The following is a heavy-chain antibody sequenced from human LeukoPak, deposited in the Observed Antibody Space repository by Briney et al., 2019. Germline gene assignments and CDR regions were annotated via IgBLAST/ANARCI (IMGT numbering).Heavy chain of an antibody. CDR1: GFSFSGYW. D-gene: IGHD1-1*01. CDR2: IKEDGSET. J-gene: IGHJ4*02. Sequence: PGGSLRLSCEASGFSFSGYWMSWGRQAPGKGLEWVANIKEDGSETYYVDSVKGRFTISRDNAKNALFLQMDSLTAGDTAVYYCARALTGKRFFYFDYWGQGTLVTVSS. V-gene: IGHV3-7*01. CDR3: ARALTGKRFFYFDY.